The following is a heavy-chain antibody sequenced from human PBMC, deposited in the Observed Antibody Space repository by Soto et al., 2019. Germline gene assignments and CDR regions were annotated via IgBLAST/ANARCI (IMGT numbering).Heavy chain of an antibody. CDR3: ARHPYSSSSYYYYGMDV. CDR1: GYSFTSYW. J-gene: IGHJ6*02. Sequence: GESLKISCKGSGYSFTSYWISWVRQMPGKGLEWMGRIDPSDSYTNYSPSFQGHVTISADKSISTAYLQWSSLKASDTAMYYCARHPYSSSSYYYYGMDVWGQGTTVTVSS. V-gene: IGHV5-10-1*01. D-gene: IGHD6-6*01. CDR2: IDPSDSYT.